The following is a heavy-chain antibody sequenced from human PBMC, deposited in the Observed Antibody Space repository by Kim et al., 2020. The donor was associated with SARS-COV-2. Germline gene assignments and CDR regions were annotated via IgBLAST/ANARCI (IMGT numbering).Heavy chain of an antibody. D-gene: IGHD1-26*01. V-gene: IGHV3-9*01. CDR1: GFTFDDYA. J-gene: IGHJ5*02. Sequence: GGSLRLSCAASGFTFDDYAMHWVRQAPGKGLEWVSGISWNGGILGYAASLKGRFTISRDNAKNSLHLQMDSLRPEDTAFYYCAKSLRPRAYSGGNWFDPWGQGTMVTVSS. CDR2: ISWNGGIL. CDR3: AKSLRPRAYSGGNWFDP.